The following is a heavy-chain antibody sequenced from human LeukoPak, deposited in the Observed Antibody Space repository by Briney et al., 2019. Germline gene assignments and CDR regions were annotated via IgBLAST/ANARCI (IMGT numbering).Heavy chain of an antibody. V-gene: IGHV3-30*03. D-gene: IGHD5-24*01. CDR1: GFTFSNYD. Sequence: PGRSLRLSCAASGFTFSNYDIHWVRQAPGKGLEWVAVISSDGSNKNYADSVKGRLTISRDNSKNTLYLQMNSLRAEDTAVYYCARTRDGHSAYFDYWGQGTLVTVSS. CDR2: ISSDGSNK. J-gene: IGHJ4*02. CDR3: ARTRDGHSAYFDY.